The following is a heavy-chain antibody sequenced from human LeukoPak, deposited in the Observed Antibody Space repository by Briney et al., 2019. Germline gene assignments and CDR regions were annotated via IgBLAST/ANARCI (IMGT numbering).Heavy chain of an antibody. CDR3: ARGLVVWFGESPHSYTWFDP. J-gene: IGHJ5*02. CDR2: IYYSGST. V-gene: IGHV4-59*11. CDR1: GGSISSHY. Sequence: SETLSLTCTVSGGSISSHYWSWIRQPPGKGLEWIGYIYYSGSTNYNPSLKSRVTISVDTSKNQFSLKLSSVTAADTAVYYCARGLVVWFGESPHSYTWFDPWGQGTLVTVSS. D-gene: IGHD3-10*01.